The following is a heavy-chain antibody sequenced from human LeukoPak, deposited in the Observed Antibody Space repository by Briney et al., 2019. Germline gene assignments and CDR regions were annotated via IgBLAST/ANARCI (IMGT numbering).Heavy chain of an antibody. CDR1: GFSFNIYD. Sequence: GGSLRLSCAASGFSFNIYDMSWVRQAPGKGLEWVSAISESGDSTYYADSVKGRFTVSRDNSRNTLFLQMNDLRAEDTATYYCGRRAPTSTTVVRARYWYFDLWGRGTLVTV. V-gene: IGHV3-23*01. CDR2: ISESGDST. J-gene: IGHJ2*01. D-gene: IGHD4-23*01. CDR3: GRRAPTSTTVVRARYWYFDL.